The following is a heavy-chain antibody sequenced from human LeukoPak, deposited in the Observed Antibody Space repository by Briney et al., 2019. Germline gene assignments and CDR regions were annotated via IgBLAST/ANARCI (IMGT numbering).Heavy chain of an antibody. CDR3: AIQRWLQSGAINFFEY. J-gene: IGHJ4*02. Sequence: GGSLRLSCAASGFTFSNYLISWVRQAPGKGLEWVSAISGNGVDTYYANSVKGRFTISRDNSTNTLYLQMHSLRPDDTAVYYCAIQRWLQSGAINFFEYWGLGTLVTVSS. D-gene: IGHD5-24*01. CDR1: GFTFSNYL. CDR2: ISGNGVDT. V-gene: IGHV3-23*01.